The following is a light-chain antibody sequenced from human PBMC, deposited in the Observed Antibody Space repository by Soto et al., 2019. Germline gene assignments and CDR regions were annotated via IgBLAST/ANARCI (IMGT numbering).Light chain of an antibody. CDR2: EVR. V-gene: IGLV2-14*01. CDR3: SSYTSTSSYV. J-gene: IGLJ1*01. CDR1: SSDIGGFDF. Sequence: QSALTQPASVSGSPGQSSTISFTGTSSDIGGFDFVAWYQQQPGKAPKLLIYEVRNRPSGVSHRFSGSKSGDTASLTIFGLQAEDEGDYYCSSYTSTSSYVFGTGTKVTVL.